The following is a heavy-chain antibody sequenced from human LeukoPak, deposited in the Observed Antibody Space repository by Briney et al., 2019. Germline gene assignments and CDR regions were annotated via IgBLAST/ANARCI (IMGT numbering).Heavy chain of an antibody. Sequence: GGSLRLSRAASGFTFSSYEMNWVRQAPGKGLEWVSYISSSGSTIYYADSVKGRFTISRDNAKNSLYLQMNSLRAEDTAVYYCALRDGYNYRGFDYWGQGTLVTVSS. CDR3: ALRDGYNYRGFDY. CDR1: GFTFSSYE. CDR2: ISSSGSTI. D-gene: IGHD5-24*01. J-gene: IGHJ4*02. V-gene: IGHV3-48*03.